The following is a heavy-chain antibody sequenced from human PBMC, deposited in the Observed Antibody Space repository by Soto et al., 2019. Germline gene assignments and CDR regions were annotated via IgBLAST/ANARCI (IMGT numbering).Heavy chain of an antibody. CDR2: IYWDDDK. D-gene: IGHD2-21*02. V-gene: IGHV2-5*02. J-gene: IGHJ5*02. CDR3: AYRDRCGGDGRGWCDP. Sequence: QITLKESGPTLVKPTQTLTLTCTFSGFSLTTSGVGVGWIRQPPGKALEWLALIYWDDDKRYSPSLKSRLTISKDTSQNQVVLTMTNVYPLDTATYYCAYRDRCGGDGRGWCDPWGQGTLVTVSS. CDR1: GFSLTTSGVG.